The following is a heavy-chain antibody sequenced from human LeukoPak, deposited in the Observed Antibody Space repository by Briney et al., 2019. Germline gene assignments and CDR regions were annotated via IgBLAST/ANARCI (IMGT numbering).Heavy chain of an antibody. Sequence: ASVKVSCKASGYTFTSYDINWVRQAPGQGLEWMGIINPSGGSTSYAQKFQGRVTMTRDTSTSTVYMELSSLRSEDTAVYYCARDGPPNYGSGIFLYYFDYWGQGTLVTVSS. D-gene: IGHD3-10*01. CDR2: INPSGGST. CDR3: ARDGPPNYGSGIFLYYFDY. J-gene: IGHJ4*02. V-gene: IGHV1-46*01. CDR1: GYTFTSYD.